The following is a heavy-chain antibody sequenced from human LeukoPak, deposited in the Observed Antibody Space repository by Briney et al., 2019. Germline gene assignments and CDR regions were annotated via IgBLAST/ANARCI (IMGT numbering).Heavy chain of an antibody. V-gene: IGHV3-23*01. J-gene: IGHJ4*02. CDR1: GFTFGSYM. D-gene: IGHD1-7*01. CDR2: ICGSWGRT. Sequence: PGESLRLSCAASGFTFGSYMMTCVRESPGKGLEWVSGICGSWGRTFYADSVKGRFTISRDKSRNTLYLQMNSLRAEDTAVYYAVKDIGNWNYQYFDYWGQGTLVTVSA. CDR3: VKDIGNWNYQYFDY.